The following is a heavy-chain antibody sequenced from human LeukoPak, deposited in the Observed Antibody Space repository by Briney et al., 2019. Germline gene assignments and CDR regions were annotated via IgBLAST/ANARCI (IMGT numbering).Heavy chain of an antibody. CDR2: MNPNSGNT. V-gene: IGHV1-8*03. CDR3: ARGSCSSTSCYNFDY. J-gene: IGHJ4*02. D-gene: IGHD2-2*02. CDR1: GYTFTSYD. Sequence: ASVKVSCKASGYTFTSYDINWVRQATGQGLEWMGWMNPNSGNTGYAQKFQGRVTITRNTSISTACMELSSLRSEDTAVYYCARGSCSSTSCYNFDYWGQGTLVTVSS.